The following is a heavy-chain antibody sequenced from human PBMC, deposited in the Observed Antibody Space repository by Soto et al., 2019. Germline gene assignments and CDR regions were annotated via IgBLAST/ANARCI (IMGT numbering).Heavy chain of an antibody. CDR2: IYYSGST. CDR3: ARGGDYGDYGAFDI. D-gene: IGHD4-17*01. J-gene: IGHJ3*02. CDR1: GGSISSGGYY. V-gene: IGHV4-31*03. Sequence: QVQLQESGPGLVKPSQTLSLTCTVSGGSISSGGYYWSWNRQHPGKGLEWIGYIYYSGSTYYNPSLKSRVTISVDTSKNQFSLKLSSVTAADTAVYYCARGGDYGDYGAFDIWGQGTMVTVSS.